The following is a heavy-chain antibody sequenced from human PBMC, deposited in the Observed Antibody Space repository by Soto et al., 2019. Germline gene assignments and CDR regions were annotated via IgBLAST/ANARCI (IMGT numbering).Heavy chain of an antibody. Sequence: PGGSLRLSCAASGFTFSGYGMHWVRQSPGKGLEWVAVIWYDGSNKYYADSVKGRFTISRDNSKNTLYLQMNSLRAEDTAVYYCARDDIAAADNWFDPWGQGTLVTVSS. CDR3: ARDDIAAADNWFDP. CDR1: GFTFSGYG. V-gene: IGHV3-33*01. J-gene: IGHJ5*02. CDR2: IWYDGSNK. D-gene: IGHD6-13*01.